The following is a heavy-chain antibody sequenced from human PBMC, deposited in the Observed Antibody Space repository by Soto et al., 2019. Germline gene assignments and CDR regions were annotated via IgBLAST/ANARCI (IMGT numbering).Heavy chain of an antibody. J-gene: IGHJ4*02. Sequence: SVKVSCKASGGTFSSYTISWVRQAPGQGLEWMGRIIPILGIANYAQKFQARVTITTDKSTSTAYMELSSLGSEDTAVYYCARGPMYGVSSGYWGQGTLVTVSS. V-gene: IGHV1-69*02. D-gene: IGHD2-8*01. CDR1: GGTFSSYT. CDR2: IIPILGIA. CDR3: ARGPMYGVSSGY.